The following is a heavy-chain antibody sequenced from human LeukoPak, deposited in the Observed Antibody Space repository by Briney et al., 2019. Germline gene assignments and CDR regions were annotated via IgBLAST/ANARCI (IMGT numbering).Heavy chain of an antibody. CDR2: IYPGDSDT. D-gene: IGHD3-10*01. CDR3: ARIRMVRGVMITIDY. CDR1: GYSFTSYW. Sequence: GESLKISCKGSGYSFTSYWIGWVRQMPGKGLEWMGIIYPGDSDTRYSPSFQGQVTISADKSISTAYLQWSGLKASDTAMYYCARIRMVRGVMITIDYWGQGTLVTVSS. V-gene: IGHV5-51*01. J-gene: IGHJ4*02.